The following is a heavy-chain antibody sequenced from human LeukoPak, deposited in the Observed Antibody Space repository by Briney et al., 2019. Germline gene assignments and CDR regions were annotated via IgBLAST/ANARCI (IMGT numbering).Heavy chain of an antibody. Sequence: SETLSLTCTVSGGSISSGDYYWSWIRQPPGKGLEWIGYIYCSGSTYYNPSLKSRVTISVDTSKNQFSLKLSSVTAADTAVYYCAREGDGDYIFNWGQGTLVTVSS. CDR1: GGSISSGDYY. D-gene: IGHD4-17*01. CDR3: AREGDGDYIFN. V-gene: IGHV4-30-4*08. J-gene: IGHJ4*02. CDR2: IYCSGST.